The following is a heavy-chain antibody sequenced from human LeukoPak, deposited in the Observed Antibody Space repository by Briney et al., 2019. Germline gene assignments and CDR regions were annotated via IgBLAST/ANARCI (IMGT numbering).Heavy chain of an antibody. CDR1: GGSISSYY. Sequence: SETLSLTCTVSGGSISSYYWCWIRQPPGKGLEWIGYIYYSGSTNYNPSLKSRVTISVDTSKNQFSLKLSSVTAADTAVYYCARAPGYCSGGSCYRLDYWGQGTLVTVSS. D-gene: IGHD2-15*01. J-gene: IGHJ4*02. CDR2: IYYSGST. CDR3: ARAPGYCSGGSCYRLDY. V-gene: IGHV4-59*08.